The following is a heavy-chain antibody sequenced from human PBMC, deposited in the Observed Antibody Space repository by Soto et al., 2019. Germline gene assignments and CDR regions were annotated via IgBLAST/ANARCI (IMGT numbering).Heavy chain of an antibody. V-gene: IGHV1-18*04. CDR3: AADASGLRFLETLWLRDRPLVMDV. Sequence: ASVKVSCKASGYTFTSYGISWERQAPGQGLEWMGWISAYNGNTNYAQKLQGRVTMTTDTSTSTAYMELRSLRSDDTAVYYCAADASGLRFLETLWLRDRPLVMDVSGQGTTVTVSS. CDR1: GYTFTSYG. CDR2: ISAYNGNT. D-gene: IGHD3-3*01. J-gene: IGHJ6*02.